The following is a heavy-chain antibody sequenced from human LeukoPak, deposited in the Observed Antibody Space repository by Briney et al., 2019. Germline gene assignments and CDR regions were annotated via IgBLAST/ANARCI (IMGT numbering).Heavy chain of an antibody. CDR3: ARMEQRWLQLAYFDY. D-gene: IGHD5-24*01. J-gene: IGHJ4*02. Sequence: ASVKVSCKASGYTFTGYYMHWVRQAPGQGLEWMGWINPNSGGTNYAQKSQGRVTMTRDTSISTAYMELSRLRSDDTAVYYCARMEQRWLQLAYFDYWGQGTLVTVSS. CDR1: GYTFTGYY. CDR2: INPNSGGT. V-gene: IGHV1-2*02.